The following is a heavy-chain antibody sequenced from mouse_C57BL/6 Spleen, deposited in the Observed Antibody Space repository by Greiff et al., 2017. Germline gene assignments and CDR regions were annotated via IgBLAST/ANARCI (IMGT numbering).Heavy chain of an antibody. V-gene: IGHV1-81*01. CDR3: ARGKDYGSSPRWYFDV. CDR1: GYTFTSYG. J-gene: IGHJ1*03. CDR2: IYPRSGNT. D-gene: IGHD1-1*01. Sequence: QVQLQQSGAELARPGASVKLSCKASGYTFTSYGISWVKQRTGQGLEWIGEIYPRSGNTYYNEKFKGKATLTADKSSSTAYMELRSLTSEDSAVYFCARGKDYGSSPRWYFDVWGTGTTVTVSS.